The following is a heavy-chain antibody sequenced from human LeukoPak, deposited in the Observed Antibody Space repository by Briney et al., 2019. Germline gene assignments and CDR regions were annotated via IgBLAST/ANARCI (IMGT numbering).Heavy chain of an antibody. Sequence: GGTLRLSCAASGFTFSSYGMSWVRQAPGKGLEWVSAISGSGGSTYFADSVKGRFTISRDNSKNTLYLQMNSLRAEDTAVYYCARDSGYYSEDAFDIWGQGTMVTVSS. CDR1: GFTFSSYG. D-gene: IGHD3-22*01. J-gene: IGHJ3*02. CDR3: ARDSGYYSEDAFDI. V-gene: IGHV3-23*01. CDR2: ISGSGGST.